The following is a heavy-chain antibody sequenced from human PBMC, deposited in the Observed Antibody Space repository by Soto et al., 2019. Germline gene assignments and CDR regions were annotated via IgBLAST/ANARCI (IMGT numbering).Heavy chain of an antibody. D-gene: IGHD2-15*01. J-gene: IGHJ5*02. CDR2: ISSNDEK. CDR3: VRATGYCSGGSCYPKWFDP. Sequence: QVTLKESGPVLVNPTETLTLTCTVSGFSLSNSKMGVSWIRQPPGKALEWLAQISSNDEKTYRTSLKSRLTISKDTSNSPVVLTMANMDPVATGPYFCVRATGYCSGGSCYPKWFDPWGQGILVTVSS. V-gene: IGHV2-26*01. CDR1: GFSLSNSKMG.